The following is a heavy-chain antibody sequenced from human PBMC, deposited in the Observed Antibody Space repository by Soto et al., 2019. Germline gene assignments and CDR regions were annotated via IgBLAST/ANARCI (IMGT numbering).Heavy chain of an antibody. CDR3: ARAETTTYCSGGSCYRSAFDI. J-gene: IGHJ3*02. V-gene: IGHV1-69*02. Sequence: QVQLVQSGAEVKKPGSSVKVSCKASGGTFSSYTISWVRQAPGQGLEWMGRIIPILGIANYAQKFRGRVTIAADKSTSTAYMELSSLRSEDTAVYYCARAETTTYCSGGSCYRSAFDIWGQGTMVTVSS. CDR1: GGTFSSYT. D-gene: IGHD2-15*01. CDR2: IIPILGIA.